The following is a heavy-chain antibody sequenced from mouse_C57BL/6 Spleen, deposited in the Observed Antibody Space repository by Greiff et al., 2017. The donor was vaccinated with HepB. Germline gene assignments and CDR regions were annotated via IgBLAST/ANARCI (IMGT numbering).Heavy chain of an antibody. Sequence: EVQLVESEGGLVQPGSSMKLSCTASGFTFSDYYMAWVRQVPEKGLEWVANINYDGSSTYYLDSLKSRFIISRDNAKNILYLQMSSLKSEDTATYYCARDEAYDGYYVGYFDVWGTGTTVTVSS. CDR2: INYDGSST. CDR1: GFTFSDYY. CDR3: ARDEAYDGYYVGYFDV. D-gene: IGHD2-3*01. V-gene: IGHV5-16*01. J-gene: IGHJ1*03.